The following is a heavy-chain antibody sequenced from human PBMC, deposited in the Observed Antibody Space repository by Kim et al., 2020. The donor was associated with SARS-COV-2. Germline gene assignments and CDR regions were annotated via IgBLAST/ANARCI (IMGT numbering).Heavy chain of an antibody. V-gene: IGHV5-51*01. D-gene: IGHD3-22*01. CDR2: IYPFDSDA. J-gene: IGHJ4*02. CDR1: GYTFTNYW. CDR3: ATSKGYYDSSAYYLNFDY. Sequence: GESLKISCKGSGYTFTNYWIGWVRQMPGKGLEWMGIIYPFDSDARYSPSFQGQVTISADKSINTAYLQWRSLKASDTAMYYCATSKGYYDSSAYYLNFDYWGQGTLVIVSS.